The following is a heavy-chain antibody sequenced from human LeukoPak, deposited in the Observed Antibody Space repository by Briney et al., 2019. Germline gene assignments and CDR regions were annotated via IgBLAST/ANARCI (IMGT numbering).Heavy chain of an antibody. CDR2: IYTSGST. D-gene: IGHD3-22*01. CDR3: AREDYYDSSGYPFDY. V-gene: IGHV4-4*07. J-gene: IGHJ4*02. Sequence: SETLSLTCTVSGGSISSYYWSWIRQPAGKGLEWIGRIYTSGSTNYNPSLKSRVTMSVDTSKNQFSLKLSSVTAADTAVYYCAREDYYDSSGYPFDYWGQGTLVTVSS. CDR1: GGSISSYY.